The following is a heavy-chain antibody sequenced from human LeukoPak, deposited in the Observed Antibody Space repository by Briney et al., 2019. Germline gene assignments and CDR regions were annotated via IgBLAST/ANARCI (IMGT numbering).Heavy chain of an antibody. CDR1: GGSFSGYY. Sequence: SETLSLTCAVYGGSFSGYYWSWIRQPPGKGLEWIGEINHSGGTNYNPSLKSRVTISVDTSKNQFSLKLSSVTAADTAVYYCARGPIQLWPYYYYGMDVWGQGTTVTVSS. CDR3: ARGPIQLWPYYYYGMDV. J-gene: IGHJ6*02. V-gene: IGHV4-34*01. CDR2: INHSGGT. D-gene: IGHD5-18*01.